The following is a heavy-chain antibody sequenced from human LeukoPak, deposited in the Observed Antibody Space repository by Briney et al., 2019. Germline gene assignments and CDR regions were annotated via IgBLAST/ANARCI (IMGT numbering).Heavy chain of an antibody. Sequence: SETLSLTCTVSGGSISSYYWSWIRQPPGKGLEWIGYIYYSGSTNYNPSLKSRVTISVDTSKNQFSLKPSSVTAADTAVYYCARDLGWFDPWGQGTLVTVSS. V-gene: IGHV4-59*12. CDR2: IYYSGST. J-gene: IGHJ5*02. CDR3: ARDLGWFDP. CDR1: GGSISSYY.